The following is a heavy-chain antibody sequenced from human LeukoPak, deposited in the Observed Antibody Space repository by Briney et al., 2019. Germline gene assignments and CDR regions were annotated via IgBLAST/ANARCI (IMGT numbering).Heavy chain of an antibody. CDR3: ALWVATVTTHGRVLDWYFDL. V-gene: IGHV1-24*01. J-gene: IGHJ2*01. CDR1: GYTLTELS. Sequence: GASVKVSCKVSGYTLTELSMHWVRQAPGKGLEWMGGFDPEDGETIYAQKFQGRVTMTEDTSTDTAYMELSSLRSEDTAVYYCALWVATVTTHGRVLDWYFDLWGRGTLVTVSS. CDR2: FDPEDGET. D-gene: IGHD4-17*01.